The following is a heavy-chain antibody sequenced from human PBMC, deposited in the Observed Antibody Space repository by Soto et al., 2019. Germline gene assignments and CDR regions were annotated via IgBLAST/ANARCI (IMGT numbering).Heavy chain of an antibody. Sequence: SETLSLTCSVSGDSISSVDYFWAWIRQPPGQALEYIGYIYKSATTCYNPSFESRVAISLDTSKSQFSLNVTSVTAADTAVYFCARGRYCLTGRCFPNWFDSWGQGTLVTVSS. D-gene: IGHD2-15*01. CDR2: IYKSATT. V-gene: IGHV4-30-4*01. J-gene: IGHJ5*01. CDR3: ARGRYCLTGRCFPNWFDS. CDR1: GDSISSVDYF.